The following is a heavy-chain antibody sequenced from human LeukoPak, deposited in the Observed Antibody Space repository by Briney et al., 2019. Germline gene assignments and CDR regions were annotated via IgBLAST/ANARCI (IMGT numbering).Heavy chain of an antibody. CDR2: INHSGST. Sequence: PSETLSLTCAVYGGSFSGYYWSWIRQPPGKGLEWIGEINHSGSTNYNPSLKSRVTISVDTSKNQFSLKLSSVTAADTAVYYCARVGGYYDSSGYYSPLPFYYYYGMDVWGQGTTVTVSS. CDR3: ARVGGYYDSSGYYSPLPFYYYYGMDV. CDR1: GGSFSGYY. D-gene: IGHD3-22*01. J-gene: IGHJ6*02. V-gene: IGHV4-34*01.